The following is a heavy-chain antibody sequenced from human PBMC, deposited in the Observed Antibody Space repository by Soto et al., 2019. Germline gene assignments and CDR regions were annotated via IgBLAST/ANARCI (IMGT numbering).Heavy chain of an antibody. V-gene: IGHV5-51*03. J-gene: IGHJ6*02. CDR1: GYSFTSYW. Sequence: PGESLKISCKGSGYSFTSYWIGWVRQMLGKGLEWMGIIYPGDSDTRYSPSFQGQVTISADKSISTAYLQWSSLKASDTAMYYCARTSAAGKYYYGMDVWGQGTTVTVSS. CDR2: IYPGDSDT. D-gene: IGHD6-13*01. CDR3: ARTSAAGKYYYGMDV.